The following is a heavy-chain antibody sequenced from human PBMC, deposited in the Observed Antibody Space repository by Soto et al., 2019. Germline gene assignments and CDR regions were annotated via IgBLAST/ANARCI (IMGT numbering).Heavy chain of an antibody. CDR2: ISYDGSNK. J-gene: IGHJ4*02. CDR1: GFTFSSYG. CDR3: AKDAWDCSGGSCYPYFDY. V-gene: IGHV3-30*18. D-gene: IGHD2-15*01. Sequence: QVQLVESGGGVVQPGRSLRLSCAASGFTFSSYGMHWVRQAPGKGLEWVAVISYDGSNKYYADSVKGRFTISRDNSKNTRYLQMNSLRAEDTAVYYCAKDAWDCSGGSCYPYFDYWGQGTLVTVSS.